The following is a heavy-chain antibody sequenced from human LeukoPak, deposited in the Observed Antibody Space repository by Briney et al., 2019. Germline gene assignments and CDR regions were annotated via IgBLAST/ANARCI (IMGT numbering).Heavy chain of an antibody. CDR1: GFTSSSYE. Sequence: GGSPRLSCAASGFTSSSYEMTWVRQAPGKGLEWVSYISSSGSTIYYADSVKGRFTISRDNAKNSLYLQMNSLRAEDTAVYYCARDLWDFWSGFDYWGQGTLVTVSS. D-gene: IGHD3-3*01. CDR2: ISSSGSTI. V-gene: IGHV3-48*03. CDR3: ARDLWDFWSGFDY. J-gene: IGHJ4*02.